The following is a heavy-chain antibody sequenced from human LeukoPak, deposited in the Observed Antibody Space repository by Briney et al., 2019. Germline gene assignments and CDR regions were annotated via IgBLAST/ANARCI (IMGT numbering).Heavy chain of an antibody. Sequence: GGSLRLSCAASGFTFSSYWMHWVRQAPGKGLVWVSRISSAGSSTTYADSVKGRFTISRDNAKNTPYLQMSSLRAEDTAVYYCAREKPYYYDTNGYHNWFDPWGQGTLVTVSS. D-gene: IGHD3-22*01. CDR1: GFTFSSYW. V-gene: IGHV3-74*01. CDR2: ISSAGSST. J-gene: IGHJ5*02. CDR3: AREKPYYYDTNGYHNWFDP.